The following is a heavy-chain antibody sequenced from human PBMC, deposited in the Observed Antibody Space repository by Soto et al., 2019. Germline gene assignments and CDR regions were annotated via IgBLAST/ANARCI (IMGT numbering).Heavy chain of an antibody. CDR1: GGTFSSYA. D-gene: IGHD3-22*01. Sequence: ASVKVSCKASGGTFSSYAISWVRQAPGKGLEWMGGFDPEDGETIYAQKFQGRVTMTEDTSTDTAYMELSSLRSEDTAVYYCATLRITMIVVDVNWFDPWGQGTLVTVSS. CDR3: ATLRITMIVVDVNWFDP. J-gene: IGHJ5*02. V-gene: IGHV1-24*01. CDR2: FDPEDGET.